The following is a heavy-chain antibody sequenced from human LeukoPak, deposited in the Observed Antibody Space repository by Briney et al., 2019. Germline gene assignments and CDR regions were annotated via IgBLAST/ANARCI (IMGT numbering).Heavy chain of an antibody. CDR1: GYTFTGYY. D-gene: IGHD3-10*01. CDR2: INPNSGGT. J-gene: IGHJ4*02. V-gene: IGHV1-2*02. CDR3: ARDGVVRGVIIY. Sequence: GASVKVSCKASGYTFTGYYIHWVRQAPGQGLEWMGWINPNSGGTNYAQKFQGRVTMTRDTSINTAYMELSRLRPDDTAVYYCARDGVVRGVIIYWGQGTLVTVSS.